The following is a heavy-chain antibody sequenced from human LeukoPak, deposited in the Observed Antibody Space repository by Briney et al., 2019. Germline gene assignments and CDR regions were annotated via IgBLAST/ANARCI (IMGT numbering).Heavy chain of an antibody. J-gene: IGHJ4*02. CDR3: ARLRYSSSWYYFDY. CDR2: IIPILGIA. Sequence: ASVKVSCKASGGTFSSYAINWVRQAPGQGLEWMGRIIPILGIANYAQKFQGRVTITRDTSASTAYMELSSLRSEDTAVYYCARLRYSSSWYYFDYWGQGTLVTVSS. V-gene: IGHV1-69*04. D-gene: IGHD6-13*01. CDR1: GGTFSSYA.